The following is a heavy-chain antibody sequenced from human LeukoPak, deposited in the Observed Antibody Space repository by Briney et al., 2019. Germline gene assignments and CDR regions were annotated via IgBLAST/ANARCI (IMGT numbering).Heavy chain of an antibody. CDR1: GFTFSIYS. CDR2: IRSKAYGGTT. Sequence: GGSLRLSCAASGFTFSIYSMNWVHQAPGKGLEWVGFIRSKAYGGTTEYAASVKGRFTISRDDSKSIAYLQMNSLKTEDTAVYYCTRVIVATKDYWGQGTLVTVSS. V-gene: IGHV3-49*04. D-gene: IGHD5-12*01. CDR3: TRVIVATKDY. J-gene: IGHJ4*02.